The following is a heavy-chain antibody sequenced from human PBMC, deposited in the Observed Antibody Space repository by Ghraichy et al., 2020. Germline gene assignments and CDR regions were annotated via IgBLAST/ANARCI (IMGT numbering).Heavy chain of an antibody. CDR1: GFTFSTYW. V-gene: IGHV3-7*01. CDR2: IKQGGSEK. D-gene: IGHD3-16*01. J-gene: IGHJ4*02. Sequence: LSLTCAAAGFTFSTYWMNWVRQAPVKGQEWVANIKQGGSEKYYADSVKGRFTISRDNAKNSLYLQMNSLRAEDTAVYYCARAVHGLGANYFDYWGQGTL. CDR3: ARAVHGLGANYFDY.